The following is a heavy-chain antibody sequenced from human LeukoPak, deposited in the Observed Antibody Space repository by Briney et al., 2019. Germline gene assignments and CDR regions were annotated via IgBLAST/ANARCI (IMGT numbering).Heavy chain of an antibody. CDR2: ITHSGSP. CDR3: ARGVDL. V-gene: IGHV4-34*01. CDR1: SGSLSGYY. Sequence: SETLSLTCGVSSGSLSGYYWRWIRQPPGGGLEWLGEITHSGSPNYDPSLKSRVTISGDTSKKQFSLNLKSVTAADTGVYYCARGVDLWGRGTPVTVSS. J-gene: IGHJ2*01.